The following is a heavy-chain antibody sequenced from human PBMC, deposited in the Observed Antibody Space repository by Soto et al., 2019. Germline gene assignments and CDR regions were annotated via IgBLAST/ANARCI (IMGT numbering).Heavy chain of an antibody. CDR2: ITDSSSVI. V-gene: IGHV3-48*01. J-gene: IGHJ5*02. D-gene: IGHD6-13*01. CDR1: GFTFSREN. CDR3: ARGLGSSWFFL. Sequence: EVQLVESGGGLAQPGGSLRLSCEDSGFTFSRENMNWVRQAPGKGLEWVSFITDSSSVIRYADSVKGRFTISRDNARKSLYLQMNALSAEDTAVYYCARGLGSSWFFLWGLGTLVTVSS.